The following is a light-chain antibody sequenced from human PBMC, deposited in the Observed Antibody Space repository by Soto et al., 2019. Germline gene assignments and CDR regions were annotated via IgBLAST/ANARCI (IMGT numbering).Light chain of an antibody. CDR3: QQYQSWPPLT. Sequence: EIVMTQSPATLSVFPGERATLSCRASQNINSNLAWYQHKPGQAPRLVIYSGHIRATAIPARFSGYGSGTEFILPISSLQSEDFAVYYCQQYQSWPPLTFGGGTKVEIK. CDR1: QNINSN. J-gene: IGKJ4*01. V-gene: IGKV3-15*01. CDR2: SGH.